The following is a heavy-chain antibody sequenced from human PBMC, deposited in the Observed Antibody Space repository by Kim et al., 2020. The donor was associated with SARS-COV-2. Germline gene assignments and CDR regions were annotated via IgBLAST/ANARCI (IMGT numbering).Heavy chain of an antibody. Sequence: ASVKVSCKASGYTFTGYYMHWVRQAPGQGLEWMGRIDPNSGGTNYAQKFQGRVTMTRDTSISTAYMELSRLTSDDTAVYYCARGGPYYYDSSGYPDSWGQGTLVTVSS. J-gene: IGHJ4*02. D-gene: IGHD3-22*01. CDR3: ARGGPYYYDSSGYPDS. V-gene: IGHV1-2*06. CDR1: GYTFTGYY. CDR2: IDPNSGGT.